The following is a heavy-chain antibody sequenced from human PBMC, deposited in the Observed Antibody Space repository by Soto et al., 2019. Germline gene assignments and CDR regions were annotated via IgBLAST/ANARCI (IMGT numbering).Heavy chain of an antibody. V-gene: IGHV1-24*01. J-gene: IGHJ5*02. Sequence: ASVKVSCKVSGYTLTELSMHWVRQAPGKGLEWMGGFDPEDGETIYAQKFQGRVTMTEDTSTDTAYMELSSLRSEDTAVYYCATGKLGYCSGGSCLAVPLDPWGQGTLVTVSS. CDR2: FDPEDGET. CDR1: GYTLTELS. D-gene: IGHD2-15*01. CDR3: ATGKLGYCSGGSCLAVPLDP.